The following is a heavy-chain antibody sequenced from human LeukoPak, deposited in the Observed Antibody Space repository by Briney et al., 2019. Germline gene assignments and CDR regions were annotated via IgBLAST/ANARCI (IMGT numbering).Heavy chain of an antibody. V-gene: IGHV4-39*07. CDR1: GGSISSSSYY. CDR2: IYYSGST. CDR3: ARAQRLWFGELLYWGINHYYYYMDV. J-gene: IGHJ6*03. D-gene: IGHD3-10*01. Sequence: PSETLSLTCTVSGGSISSSSYYWGWIRQPPGKGLEWIGSIYYSGSTNYNPSLKSRVTISVDTSKNQFSLKLSSVTAADTAVYYCARAQRLWFGELLYWGINHYYYYMDVWGKGTTVTVSS.